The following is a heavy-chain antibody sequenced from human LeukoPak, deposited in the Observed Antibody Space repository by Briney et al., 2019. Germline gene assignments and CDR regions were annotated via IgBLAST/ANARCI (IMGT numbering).Heavy chain of an antibody. V-gene: IGHV1-8*03. J-gene: IGHJ4*02. CDR3: ARSYIGAAATFFDY. D-gene: IGHD6-13*01. CDR2: MNPNSGNT. CDR1: GYTFTSYD. Sequence: ASVKVSCKASGYTFTSYDINWVRQASGQGLEWMGWMNPNSGNTGYAQKFQGRVTITRNTSISTAYMELSSLRSEDTAVYYCARSYIGAAATFFDYWGQGTLVTVSS.